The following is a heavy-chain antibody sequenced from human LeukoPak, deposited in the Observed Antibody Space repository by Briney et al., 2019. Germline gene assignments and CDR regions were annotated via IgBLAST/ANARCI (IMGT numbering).Heavy chain of an antibody. J-gene: IGHJ4*02. V-gene: IGHV4-34*01. CDR2: INHSGST. D-gene: IGHD4/OR15-4a*01. CDR3: ARSQLTDFDY. CDR1: GGSFSGYY. Sequence: PSETLSLTCAVYGGSFSGYYWSWIRQPPGKGLEWIGEINHSGSTNYNPSLKSRVTISVDTSKNQFSLKLCSVTAADTAVYYCARSQLTDFDYWGQGTLVTVSS.